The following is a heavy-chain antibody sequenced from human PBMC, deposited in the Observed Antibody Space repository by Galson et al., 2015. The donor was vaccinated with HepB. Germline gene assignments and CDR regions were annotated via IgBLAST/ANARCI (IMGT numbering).Heavy chain of an antibody. D-gene: IGHD3-3*01. J-gene: IGHJ4*02. V-gene: IGHV1-69*13. CDR1: GGTFSSYA. CDR2: IIPIFGTA. Sequence: SVKVSCKASGGTFSSYAISWVRQAPGQGLEWMGGIIPIFGTANYAQKFQGRVTITADESTSTAYMELSSLRSEDTAVYYCARSRGDNYDFWSGSFRGGEARNPLDYWGQGTLVTVSS. CDR3: ARSRGDNYDFWSGSFRGGEARNPLDY.